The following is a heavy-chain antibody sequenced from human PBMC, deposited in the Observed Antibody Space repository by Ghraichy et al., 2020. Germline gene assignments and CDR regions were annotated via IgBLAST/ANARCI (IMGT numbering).Heavy chain of an antibody. J-gene: IGHJ6*03. D-gene: IGHD4-17*01. V-gene: IGHV4-34*01. CDR1: GGSFSGYY. Sequence: SETLSLTCAVYGGSFSGYYWSWIRQPPGKGLEWIGEINHSGSTNYNPSLKSRVTISVDTSKNQFSLKLSSVTAADTAVYYCARGQSGVGYGDYVDYYYYYMDVWGKGTTVTVSS. CDR2: INHSGST. CDR3: ARGQSGVGYGDYVDYYYYYMDV.